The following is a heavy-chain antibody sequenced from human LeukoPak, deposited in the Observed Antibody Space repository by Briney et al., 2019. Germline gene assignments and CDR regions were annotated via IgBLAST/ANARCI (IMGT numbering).Heavy chain of an antibody. D-gene: IGHD1-26*01. CDR1: GYTFTGYY. CDR2: INPNSGGT. V-gene: IGHV1-2*02. Sequence: GASVKVSCKASGYTFTGYYMHWVRQAPGQGLEWMGWINPNSGGTNYAQKFQGRVTITADESTSTAYMELSSLRSEDTAVYYCARGGVGATLDYWGQGTLVTVSS. CDR3: ARGGVGATLDY. J-gene: IGHJ4*02.